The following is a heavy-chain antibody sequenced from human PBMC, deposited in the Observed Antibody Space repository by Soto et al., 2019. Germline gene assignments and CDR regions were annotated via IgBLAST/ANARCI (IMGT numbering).Heavy chain of an antibody. CDR3: ATDTQQLHAFDI. V-gene: IGHV1-24*01. Sequence: ASVKVSCKVSGYTLTELSMHWVRQAPGKGLEWVGGFDPEDGETIYAQKFQGRVTMTEDTSTDTAYMELSSLRSEDTAVYYCATDTQQLHAFDIWGQGTMVTVS. CDR2: FDPEDGET. CDR1: GYTLTELS. D-gene: IGHD1-1*01. J-gene: IGHJ3*02.